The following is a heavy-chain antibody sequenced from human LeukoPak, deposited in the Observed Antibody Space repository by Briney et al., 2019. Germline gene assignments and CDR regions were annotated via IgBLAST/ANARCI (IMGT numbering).Heavy chain of an antibody. CDR2: ISAYNGNT. CDR3: ARRVRGFIYYYYYMDV. J-gene: IGHJ6*03. V-gene: IGHV1-18*01. CDR1: GGTFSSYA. Sequence: GSSVKVSCKASGGTFSSYAISWVRQAPGQGLEWMGWISAYNGNTNYAQKLQGRVTMTTDTSTSTAYMELRSLRSDDTAVYYCARRVRGFIYYYYYMDVWGKGTTVTVSS.